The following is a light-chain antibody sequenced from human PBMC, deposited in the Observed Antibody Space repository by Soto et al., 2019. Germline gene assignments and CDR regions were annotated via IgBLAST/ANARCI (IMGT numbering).Light chain of an antibody. V-gene: IGKV3-11*01. J-gene: IGKJ2*01. Sequence: EIVLTQSPATLSLSPGERATLSCRASQSVSSYLAWYQQKPGQAPRLLIYDASNRATGIPARFSGSGSGTGFALTITSLEPEDVEVYYCQQRSNWPPYTFGQGTKLEIK. CDR3: QQRSNWPPYT. CDR2: DAS. CDR1: QSVSSY.